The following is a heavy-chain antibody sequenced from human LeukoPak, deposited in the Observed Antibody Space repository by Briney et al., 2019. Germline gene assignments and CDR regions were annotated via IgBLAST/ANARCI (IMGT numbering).Heavy chain of an antibody. D-gene: IGHD4-17*01. CDR1: GLTFTSYG. CDR2: ISYDGSKK. Sequence: GRSLRLSCAASGLTFTSYGMHWVRQAPGKGLEWVAVISYDGSKKYYADSVKGRFAISRDDSKNTLYLQMNSLRAEDTAVYYCANTVNYYYYYYDMDVWGKGTTVTVSS. J-gene: IGHJ6*04. V-gene: IGHV3-30*18. CDR3: ANTVNYYYYYYDMDV.